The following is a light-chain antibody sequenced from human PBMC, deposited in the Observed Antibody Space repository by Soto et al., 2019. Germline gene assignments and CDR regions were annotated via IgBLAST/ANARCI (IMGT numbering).Light chain of an antibody. V-gene: IGLV1-40*01. CDR1: SSNIGAGYD. J-gene: IGLJ2*01. CDR2: GNS. Sequence: QLVLTQPPSVSGAPGQRVTISCTGSSSNIGAGYDVHWYQQLPGTAPKLLIYGNSNRPSGVPDRFSDSKSGTSASLAITGLQAEDEADYYCQSYDASLSGRVVFGGGTKLTVL. CDR3: QSYDASLSGRVV.